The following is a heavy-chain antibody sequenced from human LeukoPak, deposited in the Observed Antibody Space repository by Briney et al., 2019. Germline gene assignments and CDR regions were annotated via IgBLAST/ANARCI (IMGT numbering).Heavy chain of an antibody. Sequence: PSETLSLTCAVYGGSFSDYYWSWIRQPPGKGLEWIGEINHSGSTNYNPSLKSRVTISVDTSKNQFSLKLSSVTAADTAVYYCASGYQLPMWGYWGQGTLVTVSS. V-gene: IGHV4-34*01. CDR3: ASGYQLPMWGY. J-gene: IGHJ4*02. CDR2: INHSGST. CDR1: GGSFSDYY. D-gene: IGHD2-2*01.